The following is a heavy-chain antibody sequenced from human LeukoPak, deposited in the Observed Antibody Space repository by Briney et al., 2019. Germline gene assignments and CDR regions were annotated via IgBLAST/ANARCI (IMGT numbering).Heavy chain of an antibody. D-gene: IGHD2-15*01. CDR3: AKCRSGSYYSSGDY. CDR1: GFTFSAYA. J-gene: IGHJ4*02. CDR2: IGGSGDTT. V-gene: IGHV3-23*01. Sequence: PGGSLRLSCAVSGFTFSAYAMAWVRQAPGKGLEWVSSIGGSGDTTYYADSVKGRFTISRDTSKNTLYLQMNSLTAEDAAVYYCAKCRSGSYYSSGDYWGQGTLVTVSS.